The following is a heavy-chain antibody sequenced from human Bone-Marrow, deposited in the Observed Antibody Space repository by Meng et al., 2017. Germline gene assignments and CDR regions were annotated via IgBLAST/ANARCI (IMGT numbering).Heavy chain of an antibody. CDR2: INPNSGGT. CDR3: ARAFDSSGYYQDAFDI. Sequence: ASVKVPCKASGYTFTGYYMHWVRQAPGQGLEWMGWINPNSGGTNYAQKFQGRVTMTRDTSISTAYMELSRLRSDDTAVYYCARAFDSSGYYQDAFDIWGQGTMVTVS. CDR1: GYTFTGYY. V-gene: IGHV1-2*02. J-gene: IGHJ3*02. D-gene: IGHD3-22*01.